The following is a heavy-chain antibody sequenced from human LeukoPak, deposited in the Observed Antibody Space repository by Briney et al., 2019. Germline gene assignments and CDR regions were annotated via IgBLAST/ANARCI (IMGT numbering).Heavy chain of an antibody. J-gene: IGHJ3*02. CDR1: GAPISSSSYY. CDR3: ARHDDHYESDDAFDI. D-gene: IGHD3-22*01. CDR2: IYYSGST. Sequence: SETLSLTCAVSGAPISSSSYYWGWIRQPPGKGLEWIGNIYYSGSTRYNPSLKSRLTISVDTSKSQFSLKLSSVTAADTAVYYCARHDDHYESDDAFDIWGQGTMVIVSS. V-gene: IGHV4-39*01.